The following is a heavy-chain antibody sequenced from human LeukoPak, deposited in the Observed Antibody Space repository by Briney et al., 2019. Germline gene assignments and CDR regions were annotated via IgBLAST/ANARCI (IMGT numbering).Heavy chain of an antibody. CDR2: IYHSGST. Sequence: SETLSLTCTVSGGSISSSSYYWGWIRQPPGKGLEWIGSIYHSGSTYYNPSLKSRVTISVDTSKNQFSLKLSSVTAADTAVYYCARHEGGTTDAFDIWGQGTMVTVSS. D-gene: IGHD2-2*01. CDR1: GGSISSSSYY. CDR3: ARHEGGTTDAFDI. V-gene: IGHV4-39*01. J-gene: IGHJ3*02.